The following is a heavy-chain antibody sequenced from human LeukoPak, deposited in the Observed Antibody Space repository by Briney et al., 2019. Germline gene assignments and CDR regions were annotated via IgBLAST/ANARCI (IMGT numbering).Heavy chain of an antibody. CDR2: MNPKTGNT. J-gene: IGHJ3*02. D-gene: IGHD4-11*01. CDR1: GYTFTNFD. V-gene: IGHV1-8*01. CDR3: VRIDYSNAFDI. Sequence: ASAKVSCKASGYTFTNFDINWVRQATGQGLEWMGWMNPKTGNTGSAQKLQGRVTITGNTSISTAYMELSSLRSEDTAVYYCVRIDYSNAFDIWGQGTMVTVSS.